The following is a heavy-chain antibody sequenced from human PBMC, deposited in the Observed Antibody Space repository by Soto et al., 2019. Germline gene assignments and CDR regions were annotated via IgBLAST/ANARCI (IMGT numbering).Heavy chain of an antibody. Sequence: LTCTVSGGSISSYYWSWIRQPAGKGLEWIGRIYTSGSTNYNPSLKSRVTMSVDTSKNQFSLKLSSVTAADTAVYYCARETNSGGKYYFDYWGQGTLVTVSS. CDR3: ARETNSGGKYYFDY. J-gene: IGHJ4*02. CDR2: IYTSGST. CDR1: GGSISSYY. V-gene: IGHV4-4*07. D-gene: IGHD6-19*01.